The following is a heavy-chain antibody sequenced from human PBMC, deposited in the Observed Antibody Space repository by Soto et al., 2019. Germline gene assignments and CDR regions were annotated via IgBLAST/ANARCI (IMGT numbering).Heavy chain of an antibody. J-gene: IGHJ4*02. CDR2: ISHDGNRQ. CDR1: GFSFSTVG. Sequence: ALRLSCEASGFSFSTVGMHWVRQAPGKGLQWTVLISHDGNRQFYAESVKGRFSVSRDNSRKTVSLQLNGLRPEDTAIYYCAKERGHVNSLLVLWGEGTQVTVTS. CDR3: AKERGHVNSLLVL. V-gene: IGHV3-30*18. D-gene: IGHD3-16*01.